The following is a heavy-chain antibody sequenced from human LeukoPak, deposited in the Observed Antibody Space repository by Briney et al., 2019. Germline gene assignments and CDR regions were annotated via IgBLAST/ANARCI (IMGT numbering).Heavy chain of an antibody. J-gene: IGHJ4*02. D-gene: IGHD4-17*01. CDR1: GYTFTDYY. CDR2: INPSSGGT. CDR3: ARESTVTIGFDY. V-gene: IGHV1-2*06. Sequence: ASVKVSCKASGYTFTDYYMHWVRQAPGQGLQWMGRINPSSGGTNYAQKFQGRVTITTDESTSTAYMELSSLRSEDTAVYYCARESTVTIGFDYWGQGTLVTVSS.